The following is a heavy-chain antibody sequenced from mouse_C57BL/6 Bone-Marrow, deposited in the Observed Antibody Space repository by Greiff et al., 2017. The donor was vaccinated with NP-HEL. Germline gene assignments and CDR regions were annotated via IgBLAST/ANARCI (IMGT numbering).Heavy chain of an antibody. CDR3: ARHRGPLAWFAY. D-gene: IGHD3-3*01. J-gene: IGHJ3*01. V-gene: IGHV5-9*01. Sequence: EVQLQESGGGLVKPGGSLKLSCAASGFTFSSYTMSWVRQTPEKRLEWVATISGGGGNTYYPDSVKGRFTISRDNAKNTLYLQMSSLRSEDTALYYCARHRGPLAWFAYWGQGTLVTVSA. CDR1: GFTFSSYT. CDR2: ISGGGGNT.